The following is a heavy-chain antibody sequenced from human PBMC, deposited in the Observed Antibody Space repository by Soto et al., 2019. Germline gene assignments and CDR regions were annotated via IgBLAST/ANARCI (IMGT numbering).Heavy chain of an antibody. J-gene: IGHJ3*01. Sequence: LRLSCAASGFTFTNYAMSWVRQAPGKGPEWVSGILGSGHTTFYADSVKGRFIVSRDNSKNTLSLQMNSLRAEDTAVYYCAKDPNTDYVGAFEFWGHGTMVTVSS. CDR2: ILGSGHTT. V-gene: IGHV3-23*01. D-gene: IGHD3-10*02. CDR3: AKDPNTDYVGAFEF. CDR1: GFTFTNYA.